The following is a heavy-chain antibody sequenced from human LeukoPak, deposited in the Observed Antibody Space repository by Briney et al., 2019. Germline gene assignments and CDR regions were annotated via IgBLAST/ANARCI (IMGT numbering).Heavy chain of an antibody. CDR3: ATVGFRDNFDY. Sequence: GASVKVSCKASGYTLSGYYIHWVRQAPGQGLEWMGWINPNSGGTNYAQKFQGRVTMTRATSISTAYMELSRLRSDDTAVYYCATVGFRDNFDYWGQGSLVTVSS. CDR1: GYTLSGYY. V-gene: IGHV1-2*02. D-gene: IGHD3-10*01. J-gene: IGHJ4*02. CDR2: INPNSGGT.